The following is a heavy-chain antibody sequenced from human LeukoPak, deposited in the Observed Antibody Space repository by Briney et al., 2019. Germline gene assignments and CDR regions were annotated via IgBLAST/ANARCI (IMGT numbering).Heavy chain of an antibody. D-gene: IGHD2-2*01. CDR1: GGSFSSYY. CDR3: AARERYCSSTSCYEVRY. V-gene: IGHV4-34*01. J-gene: IGHJ4*02. Sequence: SETLSLTCAVYGGSFSSYYWSWIRQPPGKGLEWIGEINHSGSTNYNPSLKSRVTISVDTSKNQFSLKLSSVTAADTAVYYCAARERYCSSTSCYEVRYWGQGTLVTVSS. CDR2: INHSGST.